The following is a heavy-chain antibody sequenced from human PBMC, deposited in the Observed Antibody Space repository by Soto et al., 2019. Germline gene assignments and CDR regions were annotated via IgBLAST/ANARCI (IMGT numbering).Heavy chain of an antibody. CDR1: GYTFTRSG. Sequence: ASVKVSCKASGYTFTRSGISWVRQAPGQGLEWLGWINPDNGNTNYAQHLQGRVSLTTDTSTSTAYMDLRSLRSDDTAVYFCAASCVGCGGFNYYGMDVWGQGTTVTVSS. D-gene: IGHD2-21*01. J-gene: IGHJ6*02. V-gene: IGHV1-18*01. CDR3: AASCVGCGGFNYYGMDV. CDR2: INPDNGNT.